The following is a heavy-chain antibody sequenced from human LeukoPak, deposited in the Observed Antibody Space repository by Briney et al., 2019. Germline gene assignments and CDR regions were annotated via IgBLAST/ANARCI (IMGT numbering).Heavy chain of an antibody. CDR3: ARDVNCGGDCYSFDY. J-gene: IGHJ4*02. V-gene: IGHV1-2*02. CDR1: GYTFTGYY. Sequence: GASVKVSCKASGYTFTGYYMHWVRQAPGQGLEWMGWINPNSGGTNYAQKFQGRVTMTRDTSISTAYMGLSRLRSDDTVVYYCARDVNCGGDCYSFDYWGQGTLVTVSS. D-gene: IGHD2-21*02. CDR2: INPNSGGT.